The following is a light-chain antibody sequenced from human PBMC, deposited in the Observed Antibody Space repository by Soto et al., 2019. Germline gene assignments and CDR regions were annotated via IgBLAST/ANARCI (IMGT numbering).Light chain of an antibody. CDR3: HQYINAPWT. CDR2: WAS. Sequence: DFVMTQSPDSLAVSLGERATINCKSSQSVLYSSNNNNYLSWYQQKPGQPPKLLIYWASIRESGVPDRFSGSGSGTDLTLTISNLQAEDVAVYYCHQYINAPWTFGQGTKVEIK. CDR1: QSVLYSSNNNNY. V-gene: IGKV4-1*01. J-gene: IGKJ1*01.